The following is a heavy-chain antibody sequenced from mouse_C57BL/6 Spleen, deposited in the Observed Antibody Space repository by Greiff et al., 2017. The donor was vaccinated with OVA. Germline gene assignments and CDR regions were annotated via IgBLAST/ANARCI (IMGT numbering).Heavy chain of an antibody. CDR3: TSSLTDAWFAY. Sequence: EVMLVESGEGLVKPGGSLKLSCAASGFTFSSYAMSWVRQTPEKRLEWVAYISSGGDYINYADTVKGRFTISIDNARNTLYLQMSSLKSEDTAMYYCTSSLTDAWFAYWGQGTLVTVSA. D-gene: IGHD4-1*01. CDR2: ISSGGDYI. V-gene: IGHV5-9-1*02. CDR1: GFTFSSYA. J-gene: IGHJ3*01.